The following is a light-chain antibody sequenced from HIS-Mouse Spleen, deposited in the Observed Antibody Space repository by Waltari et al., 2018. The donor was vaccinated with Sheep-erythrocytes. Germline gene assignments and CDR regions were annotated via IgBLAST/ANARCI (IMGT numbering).Light chain of an antibody. CDR2: KDS. J-gene: IGLJ3*02. Sequence: SYELTQPSSVSVSPGQPARITCAGDVLAKNYARWFQQKPGQAPVLVIDKDSERPSGSPERFSGSSSGTTVTLTISGAQVEDEADYYCYSAADNNLVFGGGTKLTVL. CDR1: VLAKNY. CDR3: YSAADNNLV. V-gene: IGLV3-27*01.